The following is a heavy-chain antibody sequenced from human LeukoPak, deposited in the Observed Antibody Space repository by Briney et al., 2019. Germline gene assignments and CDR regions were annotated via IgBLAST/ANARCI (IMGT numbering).Heavy chain of an antibody. V-gene: IGHV4-59*01. J-gene: IGHJ6*02. CDR3: ARDRRYYDTSGTVYYDAMDV. CDR1: GGSISSYY. D-gene: IGHD3-22*01. Sequence: SETLSLTCTVSGGSISSYYWSWIRQPPGKGLEWIGYIYYSGSTNYNPSLKSRVTISVDTSKNQFSLKLSSVTAADTAVYYCARDRRYYDTSGTVYYDAMDVWGQGTTVTVSS. CDR2: IYYSGST.